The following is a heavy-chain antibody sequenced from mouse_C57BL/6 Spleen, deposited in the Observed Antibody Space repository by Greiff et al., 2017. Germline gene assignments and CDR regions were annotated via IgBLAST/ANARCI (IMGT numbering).Heavy chain of an antibody. Sequence: VKLMESGAELVKPGASVKLSCKASGYTFTEYTIHWVKQRSGQGLEWIGWFYPGSGSIKYNEKFKDKATLTADKSSSTVYMELSRLTSEDSAVYFCARHEDYGSLFAYWGQGTLVTVSA. V-gene: IGHV1-62-2*01. CDR3: ARHEDYGSLFAY. J-gene: IGHJ3*01. CDR2: FYPGSGSI. D-gene: IGHD1-1*01. CDR1: GYTFTEYT.